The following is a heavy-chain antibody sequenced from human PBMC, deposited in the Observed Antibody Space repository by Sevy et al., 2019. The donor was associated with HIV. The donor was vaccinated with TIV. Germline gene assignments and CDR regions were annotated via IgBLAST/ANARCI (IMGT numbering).Heavy chain of an antibody. CDR2: IYPDDSDT. CDR3: ARPALNYYDSNGYGFNL. D-gene: IGHD3-22*01. Sequence: GESLKISCKGSGYTFNTYWIAWVRQMPGKGLEWMGIIYPDDSDTTYSPSFQGHVTISADKSTDTAYLQWSSLKASDTAMYYCARPALNYYDSNGYGFNLWGQGTMVTVSS. CDR1: GYTFNTYW. V-gene: IGHV5-51*01. J-gene: IGHJ3*01.